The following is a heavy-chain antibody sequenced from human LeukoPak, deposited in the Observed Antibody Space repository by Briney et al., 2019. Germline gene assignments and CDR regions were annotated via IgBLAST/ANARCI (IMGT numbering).Heavy chain of an antibody. CDR1: GFTFSSYG. Sequence: GGTLRHSCAASGFTFSSYGMSWVRQAPGKGLEWVSAISGSGGSTYYADSVKGRFTISRDNSKNTLYLQMNSLRAEDTAVYYCAKGRDYYGSGSPFDYWGQGTLVTVSS. J-gene: IGHJ4*02. CDR3: AKGRDYYGSGSPFDY. V-gene: IGHV3-23*01. D-gene: IGHD3-10*01. CDR2: ISGSGGST.